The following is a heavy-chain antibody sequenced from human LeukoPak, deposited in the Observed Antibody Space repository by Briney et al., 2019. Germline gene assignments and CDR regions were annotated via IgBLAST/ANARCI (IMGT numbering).Heavy chain of an antibody. Sequence: PGGSLRLSCAASGFTFSSYAMSWVRQAPGKGLERVSAISGRGDKTFYADFVKGWFTISRDNSKNTVYLQMNGLTAEDTAIYYCAKGRGDTDMDKYYFDYWGQGTLVTVSP. CDR2: ISGRGDKT. D-gene: IGHD5-18*01. CDR1: GFTFSSYA. V-gene: IGHV3-23*01. CDR3: AKGRGDTDMDKYYFDY. J-gene: IGHJ4*02.